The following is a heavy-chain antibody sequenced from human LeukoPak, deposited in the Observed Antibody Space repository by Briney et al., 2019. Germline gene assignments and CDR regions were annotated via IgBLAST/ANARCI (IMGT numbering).Heavy chain of an antibody. CDR3: VRVDMGATSRDAFDT. Sequence: GGSLRLSCAASGFTFSSYAMSWVRQAPGKGLEWVSAISGSGGSTYYADSVKGRFTISRDNSKNTLYLQMNSLKTEDTAVYYCVRVDMGATSRDAFDTWGQGTMVTVSS. CDR1: GFTFSSYA. CDR2: ISGSGGST. V-gene: IGHV3-23*01. J-gene: IGHJ3*02. D-gene: IGHD1-26*01.